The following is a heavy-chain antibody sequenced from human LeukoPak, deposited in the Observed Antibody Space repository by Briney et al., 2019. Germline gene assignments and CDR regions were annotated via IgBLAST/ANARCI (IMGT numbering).Heavy chain of an antibody. J-gene: IGHJ4*02. CDR2: IYYSGST. CDR1: GGSISSYY. CDR3: ASFRDGYNSRAFDY. D-gene: IGHD5-24*01. Sequence: SETLSLTCTVSGGSISSYYWRWIRQPPGKGLEWIGYIYYSGSTNYNPSLKSRVTISVDTSKNQFSLKLTSVTAADTAVYYCASFRDGYNSRAFDYWGQGTLVTVSS. V-gene: IGHV4-59*01.